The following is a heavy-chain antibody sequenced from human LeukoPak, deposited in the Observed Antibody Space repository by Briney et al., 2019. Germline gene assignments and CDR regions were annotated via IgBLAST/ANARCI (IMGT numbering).Heavy chain of an antibody. CDR2: ISGSGDNT. CDR1: GFTFSSYA. CDR3: AREGGVTAFDY. Sequence: GGSLRLSCAASGFTFSSYAMSWVRQAPGKGLEWVSGISGSGDNTYYADSVKGRFTISRDNSKNTLYVQMNSLRAEDTAVYYCAREGGVTAFDYWGQGTLVTVSS. D-gene: IGHD1-14*01. V-gene: IGHV3-23*01. J-gene: IGHJ4*02.